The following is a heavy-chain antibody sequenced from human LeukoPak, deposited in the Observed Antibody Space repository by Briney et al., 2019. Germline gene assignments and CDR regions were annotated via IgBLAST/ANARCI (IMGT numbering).Heavy chain of an antibody. D-gene: IGHD3-22*01. CDR1: GGSISSYY. J-gene: IGHJ2*01. Sequence: SETLSLTCTVSGGSISSYYWSWIRQPPGKGLEWIGYIYYSGSTNYNPSLKSRVTISVDASKKQFSLKLSSVTAADTAVYYCARSITMIVGEFDLWGRGTLVTVSS. V-gene: IGHV4-59*01. CDR3: ARSITMIVGEFDL. CDR2: IYYSGST.